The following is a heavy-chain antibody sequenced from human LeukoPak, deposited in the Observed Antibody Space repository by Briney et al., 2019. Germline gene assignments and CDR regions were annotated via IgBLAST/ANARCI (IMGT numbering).Heavy chain of an antibody. CDR1: GGSISSGDYY. J-gene: IGHJ6*02. CDR2: IYYSGST. V-gene: IGHV4-61*08. Sequence: PSETLSLTCTVSGGSISSGDYYWSWIRQPPGKGLEWIGYIYYSGSTNYNPSLKSRVTISVDTSKNQFSLKLSSVTAADTAVYYCARDMIRGFGEFSPYYYYYGMDVWGQGTTVTVSS. D-gene: IGHD3-10*01. CDR3: ARDMIRGFGEFSPYYYYYGMDV.